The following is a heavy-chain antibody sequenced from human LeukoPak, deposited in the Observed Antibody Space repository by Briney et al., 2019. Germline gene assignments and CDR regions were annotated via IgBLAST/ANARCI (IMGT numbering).Heavy chain of an antibody. V-gene: IGHV1-69*04. CDR3: AMGTRYYYDSSGYYFDY. Sequence: SVKVSCKASGGTFSSYAISWVRQAPGQGLEWMGRIIPILGIANYAQKFQGRVTITADKSTSTAYMEQSSLRSEDTAVYYCAMGTRYYYDSSGYYFDYWGQGTLVTVSS. CDR1: GGTFSSYA. J-gene: IGHJ4*02. D-gene: IGHD3-22*01. CDR2: IIPILGIA.